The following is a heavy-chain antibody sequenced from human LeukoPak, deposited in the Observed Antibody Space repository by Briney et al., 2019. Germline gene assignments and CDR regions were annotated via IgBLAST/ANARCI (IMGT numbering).Heavy chain of an antibody. V-gene: IGHV3-23*01. J-gene: IGHJ4*02. CDR3: ASWGYCSGGSCPGVFDY. Sequence: GGSLRLSCAASGFTFSNYAMNWVRQAPGKGLEWVSAISGSGGSTYYADSVKGRFTISRDNSKNTLYLQLNSLRAEDTAVYYCASWGYCSGGSCPGVFDYWAREPWSPSPQ. CDR2: ISGSGGST. CDR1: GFTFSNYA. D-gene: IGHD2-15*01.